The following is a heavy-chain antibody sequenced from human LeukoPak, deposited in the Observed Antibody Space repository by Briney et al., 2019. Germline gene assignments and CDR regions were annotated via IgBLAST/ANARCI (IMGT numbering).Heavy chain of an antibody. CDR1: RGSISSGDYY. Sequence: SETLSLTCTVSRGSISSGDYYWSWIRQPPGKGLEWIGYISYTGTTYYNPSLKSRISISEDTSKNLFSLKLNSVTAADTAVYYCARLGTAPLDYWGQGTLVTVSS. CDR2: ISYTGTT. CDR3: ARLGTAPLDY. D-gene: IGHD2-21*02. V-gene: IGHV4-30-4*01. J-gene: IGHJ4*02.